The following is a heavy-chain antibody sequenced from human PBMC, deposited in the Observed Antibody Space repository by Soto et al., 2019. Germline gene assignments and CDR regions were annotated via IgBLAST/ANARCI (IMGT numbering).Heavy chain of an antibody. CDR3: ARVYADEAYCGGDCAGSAFDI. J-gene: IGHJ3*02. CDR2: ISSSGSTI. CDR1: GFTFSSYE. D-gene: IGHD2-21*02. V-gene: IGHV3-48*03. Sequence: GGSLRLSCAASGFTFSSYEMNWVRQAPGKGLEWVSYISSSGSTIYYADSVKGRFTISRDNAKNSLYLQMNSLRAEDTAVYYCARVYADEAYCGGDCAGSAFDIWGQGTMVTVSS.